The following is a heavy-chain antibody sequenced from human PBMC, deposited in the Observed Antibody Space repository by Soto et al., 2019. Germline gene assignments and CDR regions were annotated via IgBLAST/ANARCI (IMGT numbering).Heavy chain of an antibody. CDR3: AREGGSYDSGGYLIRGAFDI. V-gene: IGHV4-31*03. J-gene: IGHJ3*02. Sequence: LTCSVSGDSISRIDYYWTWIRQHPEKGLEWIGNIYFRGNTYYSPSLESRLTISVDTSKNQFSLKLTSVTAADTAVYYCAREGGSYDSGGYLIRGAFDIWGQGTMVTVSS. CDR1: GDSISRIDYY. D-gene: IGHD3-22*01. CDR2: IYFRGNT.